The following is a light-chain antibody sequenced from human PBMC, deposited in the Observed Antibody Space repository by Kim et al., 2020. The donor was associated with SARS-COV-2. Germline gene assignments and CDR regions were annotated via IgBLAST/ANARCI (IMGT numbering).Light chain of an antibody. CDR1: SGSNDDNY. CDR2: EDD. V-gene: IGLV6-57*03. Sequence: TVTLSCPRSSGSNDDNYVQWYQQRPGGVPTTVIYEDDQRPSGVSDRFSGSIDNSSNSASLTISGLKTEDEADYYCQSYNRSNVVFGGGTQLTVL. J-gene: IGLJ2*01. CDR3: QSYNRSNVV.